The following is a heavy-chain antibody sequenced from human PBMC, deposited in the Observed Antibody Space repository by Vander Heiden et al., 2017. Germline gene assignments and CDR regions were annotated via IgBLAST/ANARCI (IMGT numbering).Heavy chain of an antibody. V-gene: IGHV3-72*01. Sequence: EVQLVESGGGLVQPGGSLRLSCAASGFSFSDHYMDWVRQAPGKGLEWVGRTRNKANSYTTEYAASVKGRFTISRDDSKNSSDLQMNSMKREETAVYYCARVGDGTNGVCYPLDYWGQVTLVTVSS. CDR3: ARVGDGTNGVCYPLDY. D-gene: IGHD2-8*01. CDR1: GFSFSDHY. CDR2: TRNKANSYTT. J-gene: IGHJ4*02.